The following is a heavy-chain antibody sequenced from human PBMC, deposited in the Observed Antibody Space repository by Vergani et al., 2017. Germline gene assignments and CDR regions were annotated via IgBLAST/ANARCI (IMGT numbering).Heavy chain of an antibody. J-gene: IGHJ3*02. CDR1: GGSISSYY. V-gene: IGHV4-4*07. Sequence: QVQLQESGPGLVKPSETLSLTCTVSGGSISSYYWSWIRQPAGKGLEWIGRIYPSGSTNYNPSLKSRVTMSGDTSKNQFSLKLSSVTAADTAVYYCARAFIDYGDYVGHAFDIWGQGTMVTVSS. D-gene: IGHD4-17*01. CDR3: ARAFIDYGDYVGHAFDI. CDR2: IYPSGST.